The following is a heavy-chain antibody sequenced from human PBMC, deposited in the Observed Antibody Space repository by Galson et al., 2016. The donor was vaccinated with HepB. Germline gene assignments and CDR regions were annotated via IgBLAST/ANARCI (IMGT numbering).Heavy chain of an antibody. D-gene: IGHD1-26*01. CDR2: MLSDADNK. Sequence: SLRLSCAASGFIFSNFGFHWVRQAPGKGLEWVAVMLSDADNKYYAESVKGRFTISRDNSKNTLYPQMNSLRAEDTAVYYCARGSYWLLQHGDYFDYWGQGTLVTVSS. CDR1: GFIFSNFG. J-gene: IGHJ4*02. V-gene: IGHV3-33*01. CDR3: ARGSYWLLQHGDYFDY.